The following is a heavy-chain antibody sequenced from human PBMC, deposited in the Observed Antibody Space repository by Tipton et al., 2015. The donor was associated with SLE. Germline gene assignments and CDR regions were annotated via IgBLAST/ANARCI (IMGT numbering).Heavy chain of an antibody. CDR2: INHHGNT. Sequence: TLSLTCAVYGKSLTNYYWAWIRQPPGRGLEWLGEINHHGNTNYNPSLTARVTISMDTSKNQFSLNLTSLAATDTAIYYCARRRQIANFDFWGQGVLITV. V-gene: IGHV4-34*01. CDR3: ARRRQIANFDF. J-gene: IGHJ4*02. CDR1: GKSLTNYY.